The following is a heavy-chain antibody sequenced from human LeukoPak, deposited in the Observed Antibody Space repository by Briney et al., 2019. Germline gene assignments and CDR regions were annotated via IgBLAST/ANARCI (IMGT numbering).Heavy chain of an antibody. J-gene: IGHJ4*02. D-gene: IGHD1-20*01. CDR2: IYYSGST. V-gene: IGHV4-59*08. CDR1: GGSIRSYY. Sequence: SETLSLTCTVSGGSIRSYYWSWIRQPPGKGLEWIAYIYYSGSTNYNPSLKSRVTISVDTSKNQFSLKVTSVTAADTAVYYCARRITGTTSDSFDYWGQGTLVTVSS. CDR3: ARRITGTTSDSFDY.